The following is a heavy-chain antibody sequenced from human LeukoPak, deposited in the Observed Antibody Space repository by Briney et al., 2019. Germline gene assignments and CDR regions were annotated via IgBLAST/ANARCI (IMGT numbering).Heavy chain of an antibody. CDR3: ARGGDPPRPLGY. CDR1: GFTFSDYY. J-gene: IGHJ4*02. V-gene: IGHV3-11*05. Sequence: GGSLRLSCAASGFTFSDYYMSWIRQAPGKGLEWVSYISSSSSYTNYADSVKGRFTISRDNAKNSQYLQMNSLRAEDTAVYYCARGGDPPRPLGYWGQGTLVTVSS. D-gene: IGHD4-17*01. CDR2: ISSSSSYT.